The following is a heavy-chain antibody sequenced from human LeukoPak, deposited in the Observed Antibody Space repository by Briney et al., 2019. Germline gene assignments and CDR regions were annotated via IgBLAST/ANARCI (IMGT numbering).Heavy chain of an antibody. CDR2: IKSKTDGGTT. CDR3: TTEPVRAAAGTNY. CDR1: GFTFSNAW. Sequence: PGGSLRLSCAASGFTFSNAWMSWVRQAPGKGLEWVGRIKSKTDGGTTDYAAPVKGRFTISGDDSKNTLYLQMNSLKTEDTAVYCCTTEPVRAAAGTNYWGQGTLVTVSS. J-gene: IGHJ4*02. D-gene: IGHD6-13*01. V-gene: IGHV3-15*01.